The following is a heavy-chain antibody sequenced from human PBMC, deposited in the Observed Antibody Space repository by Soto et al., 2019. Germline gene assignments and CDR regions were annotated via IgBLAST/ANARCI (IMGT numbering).Heavy chain of an antibody. Sequence: QVQLQESGPGLVKPSQTLSLTCTVSGGSISSGGSYWSWIRQHPGKGLEWIGYIYYMGSTYYNPSLKSRVTISVDTSMNQFSLKLSSVTAADTAVYYCARTSYDSSGTAADPWGQGTLVTVSS. CDR2: IYYMGST. J-gene: IGHJ5*02. CDR3: ARTSYDSSGTAADP. D-gene: IGHD3-22*01. V-gene: IGHV4-31*03. CDR1: GGSISSGGSY.